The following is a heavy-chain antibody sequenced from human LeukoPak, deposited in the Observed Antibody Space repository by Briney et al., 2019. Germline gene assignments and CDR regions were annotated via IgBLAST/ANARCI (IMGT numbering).Heavy chain of an antibody. CDR3: ARRKAATFGMDV. Sequence: SQTLSLTCVISGDSVSSNSATWNWIRQSPSRGLEWLGRTYYRSKWYNDYAVSMKSRITINPDTSKNQFSLQLNSVTPEDTAVYYCARRKAATFGMDVWGQGTTVTVSS. CDR1: GDSVSSNSAT. V-gene: IGHV6-1*01. CDR2: TYYRSKWYN. D-gene: IGHD6-13*01. J-gene: IGHJ6*02.